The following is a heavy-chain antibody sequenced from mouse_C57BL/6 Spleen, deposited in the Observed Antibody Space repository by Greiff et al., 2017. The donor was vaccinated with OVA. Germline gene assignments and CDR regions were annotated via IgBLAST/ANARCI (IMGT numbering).Heavy chain of an antibody. CDR3: ARGDYSNSWFAY. D-gene: IGHD2-5*01. V-gene: IGHV5-9*01. J-gene: IGHJ3*01. Sequence: EVKLMESGGGLVKPGGSLKLSCAASGFTFSSYTMSWVRQTPEKRLEWVATISGGGGNTYYPDSVKGRFTISRDNAKNTLYLQMSSLRSEDTALYYCARGDYSNSWFAYWGQGTLVTVSA. CDR2: ISGGGGNT. CDR1: GFTFSSYT.